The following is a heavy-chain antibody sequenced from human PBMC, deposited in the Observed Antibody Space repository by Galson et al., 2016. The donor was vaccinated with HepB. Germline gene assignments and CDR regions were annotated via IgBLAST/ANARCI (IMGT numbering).Heavy chain of an antibody. D-gene: IGHD1-26*01. CDR3: ARDVVGAAFDS. Sequence: SLRLSCAASGLTFSSYEMSWARQGPGKGLEWVSYIGRSGSPIYYADSVQGRFTISRDNAKNSLYLQMNSLRAEDTAVYYCARDVVGAAFDSWGQGTLVTVSS. CDR1: GLTFSSYE. V-gene: IGHV3-48*03. CDR2: IGRSGSPI. J-gene: IGHJ4*02.